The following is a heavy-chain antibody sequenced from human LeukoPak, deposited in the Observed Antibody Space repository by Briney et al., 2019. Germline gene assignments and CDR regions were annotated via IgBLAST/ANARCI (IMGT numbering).Heavy chain of an antibody. CDR3: ARHVLRYFDWLSPLDY. V-gene: IGHV4-30-4*01. J-gene: IGHJ4*02. CDR1: GDSISSSGYY. Sequence: SQTLSLTCTVSGDSISSSGYYWSWIRQHPGKGLEWIGYTYYSGSTYYNPSLKSRVTISVDTSKNQFSLKLSSVTAADTAVYYCARHVLRYFDWLSPLDYWGQGTLVTVSS. D-gene: IGHD3-9*01. CDR2: TYYSGST.